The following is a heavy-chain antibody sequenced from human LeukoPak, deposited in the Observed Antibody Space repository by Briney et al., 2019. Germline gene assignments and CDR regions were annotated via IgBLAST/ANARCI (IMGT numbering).Heavy chain of an antibody. Sequence: GGSLRLSCGASGFTFGTYWMHWVRQAPGKGLVWVSGINSDGGTTTYADSVKGRFTISRDNAKNSVYLQMNSLRGEDTALYYCARGHMVAPRYWGQGTLVTVSS. D-gene: IGHD5-12*01. CDR3: ARGHMVAPRY. J-gene: IGHJ4*02. V-gene: IGHV3-74*01. CDR1: GFTFGTYW. CDR2: INSDGGTT.